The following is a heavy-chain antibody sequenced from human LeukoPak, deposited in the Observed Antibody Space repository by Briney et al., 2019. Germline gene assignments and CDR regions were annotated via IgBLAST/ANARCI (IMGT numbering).Heavy chain of an antibody. CDR3: ARAPSEIGGYYPEYFRH. V-gene: IGHV3-74*01. Sequence: GGSLRLSCAASGFTFSTYWMHWVRQTPGKGLVWVSRIKSDGSTNYADSVKGRFTISRDNANNTLSLQMNSLRPEDTGVYYCARAPSEIGGYYPEYFRHWGQGTLVTVSS. D-gene: IGHD3-22*01. CDR1: GFTFSTYW. CDR2: IKSDGST. J-gene: IGHJ1*01.